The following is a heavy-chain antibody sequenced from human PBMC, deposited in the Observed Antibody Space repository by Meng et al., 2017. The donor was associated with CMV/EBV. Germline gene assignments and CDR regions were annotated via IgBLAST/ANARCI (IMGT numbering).Heavy chain of an antibody. CDR3: ASIDY. V-gene: IGHV4-34*01. CDR1: GGSFSGYY. Sequence: GSLRLSCAVYGGSFSGYYWSWIRQPPGKGLEWIGEINHSGSTNYNPSLKSRVTISVDTSKNQFSLKLSSVTAADTAVYYCASIDYWGQGTLVTVSS. CDR2: INHSGST. J-gene: IGHJ4*02.